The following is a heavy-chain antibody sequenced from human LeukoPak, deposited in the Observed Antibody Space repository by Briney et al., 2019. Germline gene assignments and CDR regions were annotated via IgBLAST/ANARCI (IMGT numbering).Heavy chain of an antibody. V-gene: IGHV3-30*01. CDR3: ARSNFGSGSSPIFDY. D-gene: IGHD3-10*01. Sequence: PGGSLRLSCAASGFGFHGYAMHWVRQAPGQGLEWVAVISHDARKKYYADSVKGRFTISRDNSKDTLYLQMNSLKIEDTAVYYCARSNFGSGSSPIFDYWGQGTLVTVSS. CDR2: ISHDARKK. CDR1: GFGFHGYA. J-gene: IGHJ4*02.